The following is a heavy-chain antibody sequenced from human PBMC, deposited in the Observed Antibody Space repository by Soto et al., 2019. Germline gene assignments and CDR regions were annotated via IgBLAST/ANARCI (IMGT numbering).Heavy chain of an antibody. CDR3: ARDDSGWADLDY. D-gene: IGHD5-12*01. V-gene: IGHV1-18*01. Sequence: SVKLSCKASGYTFTSYGISWLRQAPGQGLEWMGWISAYNGNTNYAQKLQGRVTMTTDTSTSTAYMELRSLRSDDTAVYYCARDDSGWADLDYWGQGTLVTVSS. CDR1: GYTFTSYG. CDR2: ISAYNGNT. J-gene: IGHJ4*02.